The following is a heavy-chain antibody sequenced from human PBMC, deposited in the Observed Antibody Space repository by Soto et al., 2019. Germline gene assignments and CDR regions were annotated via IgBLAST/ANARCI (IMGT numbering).Heavy chain of an antibody. CDR1: GYTFTSYG. V-gene: IGHV1-18*01. J-gene: IGHJ6*03. CDR3: ARGGERVGIVVVPAATGYYYYMDV. D-gene: IGHD2-2*03. Sequence: ASVKVSCKASGYTFTSYGISWVRQAPGQGLEWMGWISAYNSNTNYAQKLQGRVTMTRDTSTSTVYLELSSLRSEDTAVYYCARGGERVGIVVVPAATGYYYYMDVWGKGTTVTVSS. CDR2: ISAYNSNT.